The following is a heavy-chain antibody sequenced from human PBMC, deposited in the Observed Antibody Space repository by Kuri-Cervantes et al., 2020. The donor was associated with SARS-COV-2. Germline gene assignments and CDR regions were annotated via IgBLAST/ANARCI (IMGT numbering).Heavy chain of an antibody. D-gene: IGHD2-2*02. V-gene: IGHV4-38-2*02. CDR1: GYSISSGYY. CDR3: ARDLGYCSSTSCYTEYYFDY. CDR2: INHSGST. J-gene: IGHJ4*02. Sequence: SETLSLTCTVSGYSISSGYYWGWIRQPPGKGLEWIGEINHSGSTNYNPSLKSRVTVSVDTSKNQFSLQLNSVTPEDTAVYYCARDLGYCSSTSCYTEYYFDYWGQGTLVTVSS.